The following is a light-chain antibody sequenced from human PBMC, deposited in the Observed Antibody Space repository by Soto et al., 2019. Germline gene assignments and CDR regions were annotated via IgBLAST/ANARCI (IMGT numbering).Light chain of an antibody. CDR2: AAS. CDR1: QGISSW. Sequence: DIPMTQSPSSVSASVGDRVTITCRARQGISSWLAWYQQKPGTAPKLLIYAASTLQSGVPSRFSCSGAGTDFTRTISSLQPEDFATFYCQPANSFPLTFGGGTKVEIK. V-gene: IGKV1-12*01. CDR3: QPANSFPLT. J-gene: IGKJ4*01.